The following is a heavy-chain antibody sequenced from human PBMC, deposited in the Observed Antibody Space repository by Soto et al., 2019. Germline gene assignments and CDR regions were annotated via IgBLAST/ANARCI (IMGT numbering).Heavy chain of an antibody. D-gene: IGHD6-13*01. CDR2: IYHGGST. CDR3: AMPGIAAAGWFPYYYYYGMDV. V-gene: IGHV4-38-2*01. J-gene: IGHJ6*02. CDR1: GYSISSGYY. Sequence: SETLSLTCAVSGYSISSGYYWGWLRQPPGKGLEWIGSIYHGGSTYYNPSLKSRVTISVDTSKNQFSLKLSSVTAADTAVYYCAMPGIAAAGWFPYYYYYGMDVWGQGTTVTVSS.